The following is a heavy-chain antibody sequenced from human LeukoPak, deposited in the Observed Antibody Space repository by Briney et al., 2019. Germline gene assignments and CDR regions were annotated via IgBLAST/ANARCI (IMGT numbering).Heavy chain of an antibody. V-gene: IGHV4-4*07. CDR3: ARGGTAPYYFDY. CDR1: GGSITSYY. Sequence: PSETLSLTCTVSGGSITSYYWSWIRQPAGEGLEWIGRIYSNENTNYNPSLKSRVTLSVDTSKNPFSLKQSSVTAADTAVYYGARGGTAPYYFDYWGQGTLVTVSS. CDR2: IYSNENT. D-gene: IGHD2-21*02. J-gene: IGHJ4*02.